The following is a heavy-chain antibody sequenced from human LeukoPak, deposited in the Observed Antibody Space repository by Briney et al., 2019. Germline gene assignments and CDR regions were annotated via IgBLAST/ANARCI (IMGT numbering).Heavy chain of an antibody. CDR3: ARRQEVAAAPGSWFDP. CDR2: IYYSGST. J-gene: IGHJ5*02. D-gene: IGHD6-13*01. Sequence: SETLSLTCTVSGGSISSYYWSWIRQPPGKGLEWIGYIYYSGSTNYNPSLKSRVTISVDTSKNQFSLKLSSVTAADTAVYYCARRQEVAAAPGSWFDPWGQGTLVTVSS. CDR1: GGSISSYY. V-gene: IGHV4-59*01.